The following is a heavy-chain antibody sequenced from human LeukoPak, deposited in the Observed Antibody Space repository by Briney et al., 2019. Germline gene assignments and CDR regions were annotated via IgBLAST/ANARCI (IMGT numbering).Heavy chain of an antibody. CDR2: ISSSSSYI. CDR1: GFTFSSYS. CDR3: ARELQPDYDSSGYYYYMDV. V-gene: IGHV3-21*04. D-gene: IGHD3-22*01. Sequence: PGGSLRLSCAASGFTFSSYSMNWVRQAPGKGLEWVSSISSSSSYIYYADSVKGRFTISRDNAKNSLYLQMNSLRAEDTALYYCARELQPDYDSSGYYYYMDVWGKGTTVTVSS. J-gene: IGHJ6*03.